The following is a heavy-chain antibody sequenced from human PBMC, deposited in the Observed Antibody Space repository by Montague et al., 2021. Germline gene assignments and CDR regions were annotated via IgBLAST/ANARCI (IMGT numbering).Heavy chain of an antibody. CDR2: IFYTGSP. V-gene: IGHV4-61*01. D-gene: IGHD5-18*01. J-gene: IGHJ6*02. CDR3: TRGSIENSHGLGMDYYYDMDV. Sequence: SETLSLTCTVSGASVSSGSYYWSWIRQPPGKGLEWIGNIFYTGSPTSNPSLKVRAPFSVDTSKNQVSLRLSSVTAADTPVYNCTRGSIENSHGLGMDYYYDMDVGAKGLRSPSP. CDR1: GASVSSGSYY.